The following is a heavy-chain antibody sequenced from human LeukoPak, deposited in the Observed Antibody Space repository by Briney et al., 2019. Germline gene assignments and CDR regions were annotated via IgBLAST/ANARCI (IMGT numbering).Heavy chain of an antibody. CDR3: SGSYYRPIGY. Sequence: PGESLRLSCVVSRFTFSNAWMSWVRQAPGKGLELVGHIQSKTNGGTTDYAAPAKGRFTISRDDSKNTLYLQINSLKPEDTAVYDCSGSYYRPIGYWGQGTLLTVST. V-gene: IGHV3-15*01. CDR1: RFTFSNAW. D-gene: IGHD3-10*01. CDR2: IQSKTNGGTT. J-gene: IGHJ4*02.